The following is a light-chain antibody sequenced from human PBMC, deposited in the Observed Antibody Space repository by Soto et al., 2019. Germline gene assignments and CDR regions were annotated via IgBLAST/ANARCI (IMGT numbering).Light chain of an antibody. CDR3: QQYGSSPGWT. CDR2: GAS. Sequence: EIVLTQSPGTLSLSPGERATLSCRASQSVSSSYLAWYQQKPGQAPRLLIYGASSRATGMPDRFSGSGSGTDFTLTISRLEPEDFAVYYCQQYGSSPGWTFGQGTKVDIK. CDR1: QSVSSSY. V-gene: IGKV3-20*01. J-gene: IGKJ1*01.